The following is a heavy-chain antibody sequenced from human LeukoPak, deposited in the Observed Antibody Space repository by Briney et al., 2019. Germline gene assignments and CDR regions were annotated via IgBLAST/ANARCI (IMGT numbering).Heavy chain of an antibody. Sequence: PSETLSLTCTVSGGSISSGGFYWSWIRQPPGKGLEWIGYIYYSGSTYYNPSLKSRVTISVDRSKNQFSLRLSSVTAADTAVYYCARTASEYSISWIDWGQGTLVTVSS. CDR2: IYYSGST. CDR3: ARTASEYSISWID. CDR1: GGSISSGGFY. D-gene: IGHD6-13*01. V-gene: IGHV4-30-2*01. J-gene: IGHJ1*01.